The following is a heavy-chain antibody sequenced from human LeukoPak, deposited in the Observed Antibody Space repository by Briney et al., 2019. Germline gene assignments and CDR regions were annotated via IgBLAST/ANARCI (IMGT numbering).Heavy chain of an antibody. CDR3: ARIGNYGLDY. CDR1: GFAFSSYS. D-gene: IGHD1-7*01. CDR2: ISSSSSYI. Sequence: GSLRLSCAASGFAFSSYSLTWVRQAPGKGLEWVSSISSSSSYIYYADSVKGRFTISRDNAKNSLFLQMNSLRAEDTAVYYCARIGNYGLDYWGQGTLVTVSS. J-gene: IGHJ4*02. V-gene: IGHV3-21*01.